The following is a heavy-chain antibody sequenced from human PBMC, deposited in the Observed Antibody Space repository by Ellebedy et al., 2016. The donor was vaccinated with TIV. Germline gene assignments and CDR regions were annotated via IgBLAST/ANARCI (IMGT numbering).Heavy chain of an antibody. J-gene: IGHJ6*02. CDR1: GFNFNTYT. V-gene: IGHV3-21*01. Sequence: GESLKISCAASGFNFNTYTMSWVRQAPGKGLEWVSSISITSSYIYYADSVRGRFTISRDNAKNSLYLQMNSLRAEDTAVYYCARKILFYYGMDVWGQGTTVTVSS. CDR2: ISITSSYI. CDR3: ARKILFYYGMDV.